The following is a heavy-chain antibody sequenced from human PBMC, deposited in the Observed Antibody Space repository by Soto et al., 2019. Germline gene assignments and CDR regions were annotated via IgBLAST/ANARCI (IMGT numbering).Heavy chain of an antibody. V-gene: IGHV3-7*01. Sequence: EVQLVDSGGGLVQPGGSLRLSCVASGFHFSAYWMSWVRQAPVKGLEWVANIKEDGSDKYYVDSVKGRFTISRDHAKNALYLQMNSLRAADTAVYYCVGVSLAGSWGQGTLVTVSS. D-gene: IGHD6-19*01. J-gene: IGHJ4*02. CDR2: IKEDGSDK. CDR3: VGVSLAGS. CDR1: GFHFSAYW.